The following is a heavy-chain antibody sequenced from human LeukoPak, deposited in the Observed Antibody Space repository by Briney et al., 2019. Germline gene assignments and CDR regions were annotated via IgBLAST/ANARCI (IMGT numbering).Heavy chain of an antibody. CDR2: IKSKNVGGTT. Sequence: PGGSLRISCAAAGFTFSTAWMCWVRQAPGKGREWVGSIKSKNVGGTTEFTAPMKGRFTISRDDSKNTVYLQINSLSAEDTAVYYCITEYYGSAMYWGQGALVTVSS. D-gene: IGHD3-10*01. CDR3: ITEYYGSAMY. CDR1: GFTFSTAW. J-gene: IGHJ4*02. V-gene: IGHV3-15*01.